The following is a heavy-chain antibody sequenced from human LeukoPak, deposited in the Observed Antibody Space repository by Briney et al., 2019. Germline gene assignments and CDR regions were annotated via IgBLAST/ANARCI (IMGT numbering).Heavy chain of an antibody. V-gene: IGHV4-39*07. J-gene: IGHJ4*02. CDR3: ARGGGDDTDY. CDR2: IYHSGST. Sequence: SETLSLTCTVSGGSISSSSYYWGWIRQPPGKGLEWIGSIYHSGSTNYNPSLKSRVTISVDTSKNQFSLKLSSVTAADTAVYYCARGGGDDTDYWGQGTLVTVSS. D-gene: IGHD4-17*01. CDR1: GGSISSSSYY.